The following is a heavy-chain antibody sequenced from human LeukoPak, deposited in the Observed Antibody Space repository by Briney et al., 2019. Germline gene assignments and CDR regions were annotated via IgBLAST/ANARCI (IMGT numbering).Heavy chain of an antibody. V-gene: IGHV3-48*01. CDR3: VRDAGNSGYGCDL. CDR1: GFISSQYG. CDR2: IRSTSET. J-gene: IGHJ5*02. Sequence: GGSLRLSCAASGFISSQYGFNWVRQAPGKGLEWVSHIRSTSETFYADSVEGRFTISRDHARNSLYLQMNNLRGEDTAIYYCVRDAGNSGYGCDLWGQGTLVTVSS. D-gene: IGHD5-12*01.